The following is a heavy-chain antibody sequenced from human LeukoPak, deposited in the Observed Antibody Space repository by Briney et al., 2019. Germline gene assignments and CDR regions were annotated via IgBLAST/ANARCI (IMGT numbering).Heavy chain of an antibody. J-gene: IGHJ4*02. CDR2: ISSSSDTI. CDR1: GSSFSTYT. D-gene: IGHD1-26*01. Sequence: GGSLRLSCAASGSSFSTYTMNWVRQAPGKGLEWVSYISSSSDTIYYADSVKGRFTISRDNAKNSLYLQMNSLRVEDTAVYYCARGVGAGAFDYWGQGTLVTVSS. V-gene: IGHV3-48*01. CDR3: ARGVGAGAFDY.